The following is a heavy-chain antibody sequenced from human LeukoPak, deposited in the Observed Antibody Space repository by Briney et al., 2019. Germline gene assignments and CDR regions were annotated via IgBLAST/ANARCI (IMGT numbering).Heavy chain of an antibody. D-gene: IGHD2-8*01. CDR1: GGSISSYY. J-gene: IGHJ4*02. CDR3: ARGLVYAATYYFDY. CDR2: IYYSGST. V-gene: IGHV4-39*07. Sequence: SETLSLTCTVSGGSISSYYWGWIRQPPGKGLEWIGSIYYSGSTYYNPSLKSRVTISVDTSKNQFSLKLSSVTAADTAVYYCARGLVYAATYYFDYWGQGTLVTVSS.